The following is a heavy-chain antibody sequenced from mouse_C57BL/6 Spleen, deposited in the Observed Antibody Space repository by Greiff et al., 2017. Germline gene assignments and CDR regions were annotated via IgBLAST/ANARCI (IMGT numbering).Heavy chain of an antibody. Sequence: VPGVESGGGLVQPGESLQLSCESNEYEFPCHDMSWVRKTPEKRLELVAAINRDGGSTYYPDTMERRFIISRDNTKKTLYLQMSSLRSDDTALYYCARHGSSYAMDYWGQGTSVTVSS. CDR2: INRDGGST. CDR1: EYEFPCHD. J-gene: IGHJ4*01. CDR3: ARHGSSYAMDY. D-gene: IGHD1-3*01. V-gene: IGHV5-2*01.